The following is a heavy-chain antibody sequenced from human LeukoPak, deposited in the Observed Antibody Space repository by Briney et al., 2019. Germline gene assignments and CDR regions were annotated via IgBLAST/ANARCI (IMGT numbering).Heavy chain of an antibody. J-gene: IGHJ5*02. Sequence: SETLSLTCTVSGGSISSYYWSWIRQPPGKGLEWIGYIYYSGSTNYNPSLKSRVTISVDTSKNQFSLKLSSVTAADTAVYYCARDSYYYDRSGYRAWFDPWGQGTLATVSS. CDR2: IYYSGST. CDR3: ARDSYYYDRSGYRAWFDP. CDR1: GGSISSYY. V-gene: IGHV4-59*01. D-gene: IGHD3-22*01.